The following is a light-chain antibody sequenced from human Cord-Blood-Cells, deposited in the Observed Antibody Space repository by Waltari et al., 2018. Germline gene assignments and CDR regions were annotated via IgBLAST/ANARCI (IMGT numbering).Light chain of an antibody. CDR3: SSYTSSSTWV. J-gene: IGLJ3*02. Sequence: QSALTQPASVSGSPGQSITISCTGTSSDVGGYNSVSWYQQHPGKAPKLMIYDVSIRPSGVSNRFSGSKSGNTASLTISGLQAEDEADYYCSSYTSSSTWVFGGGTKLTVL. CDR1: SSDVGGYNS. V-gene: IGLV2-14*01. CDR2: DVS.